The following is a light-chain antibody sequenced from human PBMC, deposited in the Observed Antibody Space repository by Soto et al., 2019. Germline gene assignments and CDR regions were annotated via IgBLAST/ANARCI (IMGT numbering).Light chain of an antibody. CDR2: LGS. CDR3: MQALQNSGT. CDR1: QSLLHSNGYNY. Sequence: DIVMSQSPLSLPVTPGEPASISCRSSQSLLHSNGYNYLDWYLQKPGQAPQLLNYLGSNRATGVPDRFSCSGSGTDFTLKISRVEAEDVGVYSYMQALQNSGTFGQGTKLEIK. J-gene: IGKJ2*01. V-gene: IGKV2-28*01.